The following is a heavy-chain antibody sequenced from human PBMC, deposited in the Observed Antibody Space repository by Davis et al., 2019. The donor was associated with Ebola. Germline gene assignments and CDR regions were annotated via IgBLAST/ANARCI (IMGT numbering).Heavy chain of an antibody. CDR1: GYTFTGYY. CDR3: AREQSLRFLEWLPDYGMDV. J-gene: IGHJ6*02. V-gene: IGHV1-2*04. D-gene: IGHD3-3*01. CDR2: INPNSGGT. Sequence: AASVKVSCKASGYTFTGYYMHWVRQAPGQGLEWMGWINPNSGGTNYAQKFQGWVTMTRDTSISTAYMELSRLRSDDTAVYYCAREQSLRFLEWLPDYGMDVWGQGITVTVSS.